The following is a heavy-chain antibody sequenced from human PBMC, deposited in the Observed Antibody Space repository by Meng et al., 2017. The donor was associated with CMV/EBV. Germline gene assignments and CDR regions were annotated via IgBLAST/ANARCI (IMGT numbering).Heavy chain of an antibody. CDR2: IRYDGSNK. Sequence: GESLKISCAASGFTFSSYGMHWVRQAPGKGLEWVAFIRYDGSNKYYADSVKGRFTISRDNSKNTLYLQMNSLRAEDTAVYYCAKDGWDTAMPEGVNGMDVWGQGTTVTVS. CDR1: GFTFSSYG. D-gene: IGHD5-18*01. CDR3: AKDGWDTAMPEGVNGMDV. J-gene: IGHJ6*02. V-gene: IGHV3-30*02.